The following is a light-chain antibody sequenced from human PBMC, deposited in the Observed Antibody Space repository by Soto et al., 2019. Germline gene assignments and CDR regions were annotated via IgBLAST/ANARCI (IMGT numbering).Light chain of an antibody. V-gene: IGLV2-23*02. CDR3: CSYAGSSTPLI. J-gene: IGLJ1*01. CDR2: EVS. Sequence: QSALTQPASVSGSPGQSITISCTGTSSDVGSYNLVSWYQQHPGKAPKLMIYEVSKRPSGVSNRVSGSKSGNTAFLTISGHQAEDEADYYCCSYAGSSTPLIFGTGTKLTVL. CDR1: SSDVGSYNL.